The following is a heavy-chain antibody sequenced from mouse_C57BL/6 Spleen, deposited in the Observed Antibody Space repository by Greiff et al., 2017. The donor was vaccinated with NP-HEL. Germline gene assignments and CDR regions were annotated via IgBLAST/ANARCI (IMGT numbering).Heavy chain of an antibody. CDR1: GYSITSGYY. Sequence: EVKLQESGPGLVKPSQSLSLTCSVSGYSITSGYYWNWIRQFPGNKLEWMGYISYDGSNNYNPSLKNRISITRDTSKNQFFLKLNSVTTEDTATYYCARAVVDAMDYWGQGTSVTVSS. CDR2: ISYDGSN. D-gene: IGHD1-1*01. J-gene: IGHJ4*01. CDR3: ARAVVDAMDY. V-gene: IGHV3-6*01.